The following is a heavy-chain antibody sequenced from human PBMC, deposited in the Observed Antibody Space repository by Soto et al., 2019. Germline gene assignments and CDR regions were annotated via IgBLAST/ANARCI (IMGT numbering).Heavy chain of an antibody. CDR2: FYSGGST. Sequence: EVQLVESGGGLIQAGGSLRLSCEAFGFTVSTNYMSWVRQTPGKGLEWVSVFYSGGSTFYADSVKGRFTISRDNSRNTLYLQMNSLRTEDTGVYYCVSQPHWARPFESWGQGTLVNVSS. D-gene: IGHD7-27*01. V-gene: IGHV3-53*01. CDR3: VSQPHWARPFES. CDR1: GFTVSTNY. J-gene: IGHJ4*02.